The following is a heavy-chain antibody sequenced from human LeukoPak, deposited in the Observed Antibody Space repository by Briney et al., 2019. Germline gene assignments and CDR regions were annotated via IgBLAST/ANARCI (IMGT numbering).Heavy chain of an antibody. CDR3: ARVLSPSYSWVHGAYDAFDF. CDR2: IWYNGSSK. D-gene: IGHD5-18*01. J-gene: IGHJ3*01. Sequence: GRSLRLSCAASGFTFSSYGMHWVRQAPGKGLEWVAVIWYNGSSKYYADSVKGRFTISRDNSKNTLYLQMNSLRPEDTALYYCARVLSPSYSWVHGAYDAFDFWGQGTVVTVSS. CDR1: GFTFSSYG. V-gene: IGHV3-33*01.